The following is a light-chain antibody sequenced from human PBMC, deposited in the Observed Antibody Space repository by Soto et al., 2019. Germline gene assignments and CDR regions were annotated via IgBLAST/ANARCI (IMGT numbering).Light chain of an antibody. CDR3: CSYAGSYSLYV. CDR1: SSDVGDYNY. J-gene: IGLJ1*01. V-gene: IGLV2-11*01. CDR2: DVS. Sequence: QSALTQPRSVSGSPGQSVTISCTGTSSDVGDYNYVSWYQQHPGKAPKLRIYDVSKRPSGVPDRFSGSKSGNTASLTISGLQAEDDADYYCCSYAGSYSLYVFGTGTKLTVL.